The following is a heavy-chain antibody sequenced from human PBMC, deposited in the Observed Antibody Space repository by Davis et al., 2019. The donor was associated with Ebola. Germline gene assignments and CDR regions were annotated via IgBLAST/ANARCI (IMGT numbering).Heavy chain of an antibody. CDR1: GYTFTSYY. J-gene: IGHJ4*02. CDR2: INPSGGST. D-gene: IGHD1-26*01. CDR3: AREEWEVRRVDFDD. V-gene: IGHV1-46*01. Sequence: AASVKVSCKASGYTFTSYYMHWVRQAPGQGLEWMGIINPSGGSTSYAQKFQGRVTLTRDTSTSTAYMELSSLRPEDTAVYYCAREEWEVRRVDFDDWGQGTLVTVSS.